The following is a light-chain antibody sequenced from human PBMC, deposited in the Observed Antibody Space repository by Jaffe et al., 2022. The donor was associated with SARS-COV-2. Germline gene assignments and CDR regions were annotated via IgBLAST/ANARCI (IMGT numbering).Light chain of an antibody. CDR2: KAS. V-gene: IGKV1-5*03. CDR1: QSISPW. J-gene: IGKJ2*01. CDR3: QQYSGYFMFT. Sequence: DIQMTQSPSTLSASVGDTVTITCRASQSISPWLAWYQQKPEKAPKLLIYKASILQSGVSSRFSGSGSGTEFTLTITSLQPDDFATYYCQQYSGYFMFTFGLGTKLEIK.